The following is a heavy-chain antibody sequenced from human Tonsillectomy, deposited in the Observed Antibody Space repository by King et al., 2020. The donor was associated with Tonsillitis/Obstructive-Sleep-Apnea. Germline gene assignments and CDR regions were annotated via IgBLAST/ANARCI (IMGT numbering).Heavy chain of an antibody. CDR2: IYPGDSDT. CDR1: GYSFTSYW. J-gene: IGHJ4*02. CDR3: ATLPPGSVPHFDH. D-gene: IGHD6-25*01. V-gene: IGHV5-51*01. Sequence: VQLVESGAEVKKPGESLKISCKGSGYSFTSYWIAWVRQMPGKGLEWMGIIYPGDSDTRYSPSFQGQVTISADKSISTAYLQWSSLKASDTARYYCATLPPGSVPHFDHWGQGTLVTVSS.